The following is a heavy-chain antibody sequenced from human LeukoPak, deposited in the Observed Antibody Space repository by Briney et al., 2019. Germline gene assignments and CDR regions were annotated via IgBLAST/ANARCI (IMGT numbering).Heavy chain of an antibody. Sequence: PGRSLRLSCEASGFNFHNFAMHWVRQAPGKGLEWVAVISNDERNKYYTDSVKGRFTISRDNSKNTVYLQMNSLRPEDTAMYYCARPSPPGDGYNPCDYWGPGALVIVSS. CDR2: ISNDERNK. CDR3: ARPSPPGDGYNPCDY. D-gene: IGHD5-24*01. J-gene: IGHJ4*02. V-gene: IGHV3-30*04. CDR1: GFNFHNFA.